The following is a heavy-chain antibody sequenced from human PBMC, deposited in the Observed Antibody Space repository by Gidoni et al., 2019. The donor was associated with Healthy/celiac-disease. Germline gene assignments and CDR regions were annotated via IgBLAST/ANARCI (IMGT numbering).Heavy chain of an antibody. CDR2: IFGTA. J-gene: IGHJ4*02. Sequence: IFGTANYEQKFQGRVTITADESTSTAYMELSSLRSEDTAVYYCARIYSSSSGDFDYWGQGTLVTVSS. V-gene: IGHV1-69*01. D-gene: IGHD6-6*01. CDR3: ARIYSSSSGDFDY.